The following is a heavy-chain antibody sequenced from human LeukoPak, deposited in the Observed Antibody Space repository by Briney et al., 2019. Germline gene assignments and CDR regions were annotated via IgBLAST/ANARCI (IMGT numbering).Heavy chain of an antibody. J-gene: IGHJ4*02. D-gene: IGHD2-21*02. V-gene: IGHV3-30-3*01. CDR1: RFTFRNYA. CDR3: AKGPAYCGGDCYRDY. Sequence: PGGSLRLSCSASRFTFRNYALHWVRQAPGKGLEWVAVISYDGSNKYYADSVKGRFTISRDNSKNTMYLQMSSLRAEDTAVYYCAKGPAYCGGDCYRDYWGQGTLVTVSS. CDR2: ISYDGSNK.